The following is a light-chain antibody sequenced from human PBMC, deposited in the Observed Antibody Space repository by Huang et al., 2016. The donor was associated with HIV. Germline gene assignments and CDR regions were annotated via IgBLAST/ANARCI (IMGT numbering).Light chain of an antibody. CDR3: QQTYSTPPKFT. J-gene: IGKJ4*01. Sequence: DIQLTQSPSSLSASVGDTVTMTCRTRQNINNFLNWLQQKPGKAPKVLIYAASSFQSGVPSRFSCIGSGTDFTLTITDLHPDDFAIYYCQQTYSTPPKFTFGGGTKVEI. CDR1: QNINNF. CDR2: AAS. V-gene: IGKV1-39*01.